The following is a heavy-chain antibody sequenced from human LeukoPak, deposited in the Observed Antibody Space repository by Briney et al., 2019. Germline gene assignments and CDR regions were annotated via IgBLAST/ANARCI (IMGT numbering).Heavy chain of an antibody. CDR3: AKEYYYDSSGYSSADY. Sequence: GGSLRLSCAASGFTFSSYWMSWVRQAPGKGLEWVANIKQDGSEKYYVDSVKGRFTISRDNAKNSLYLQMNSLRAEDTAVYYCAKEYYYDSSGYSSADYWGQGTLVTVSS. J-gene: IGHJ4*02. CDR1: GFTFSSYW. D-gene: IGHD3-22*01. V-gene: IGHV3-7*01. CDR2: IKQDGSEK.